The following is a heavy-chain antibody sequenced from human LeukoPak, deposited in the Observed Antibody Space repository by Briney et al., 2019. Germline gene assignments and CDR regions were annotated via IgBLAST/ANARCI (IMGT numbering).Heavy chain of an antibody. CDR3: AKSRSGSANWALRIFDN. CDR1: GFSFGSEA. Sequence: GGSLRLSCVVSGFSFGSEAMSWVRQAPGRGLEWVSSISPGGGTTYYADSVKGRFTISRDNSKNTLYVQMNSLRAEDTAIYYCAKSRSGSANWALRIFDNWGQGTLVTVSS. V-gene: IGHV3-23*01. CDR2: ISPGGGTT. J-gene: IGHJ4*02. D-gene: IGHD3-10*01.